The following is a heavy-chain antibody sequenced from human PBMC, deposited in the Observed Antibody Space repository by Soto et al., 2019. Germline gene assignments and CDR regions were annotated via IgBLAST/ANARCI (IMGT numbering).Heavy chain of an antibody. CDR1: GYTLTELS. CDR2: FDPEDGET. J-gene: IGHJ6*02. D-gene: IGHD3-10*01. V-gene: IGHV1-24*01. Sequence: ASVKVSCKVSGYTLTELSMHWVRQAPGKGLEWMGGFDPEDGETIYAQKFQGRVTMTEDTSTDTAYMELSSLRSEDTAVYYCATVYSGSITMVRGVKDYYGMDVWGQGTTVTVSS. CDR3: ATVYSGSITMVRGVKDYYGMDV.